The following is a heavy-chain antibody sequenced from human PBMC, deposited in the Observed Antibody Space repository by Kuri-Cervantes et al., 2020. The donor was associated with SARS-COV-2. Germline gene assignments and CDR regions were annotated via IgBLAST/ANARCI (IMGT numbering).Heavy chain of an antibody. J-gene: IGHJ6*03. D-gene: IGHD2-2*01. CDR2: INHSGST. V-gene: IGHV4-30-2*01. Sequence: SETLSLTCTVSGGSISSGGYYWSWIRQPPGKGLEWIGEINHSGSTNYNPSLKSRVTISVDTSKNQFSLKLNSVTAADTAVYYCAGSSKYYYYMDVWGKGTTVTVSS. CDR1: GGSISSGGYY. CDR3: AGSSKYYYYMDV.